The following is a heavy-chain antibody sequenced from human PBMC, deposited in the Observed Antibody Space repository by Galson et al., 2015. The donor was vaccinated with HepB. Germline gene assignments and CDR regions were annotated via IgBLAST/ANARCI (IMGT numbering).Heavy chain of an antibody. J-gene: IGHJ5*02. V-gene: IGHV1-18*01. Sequence: SVKVSCKASGYTFSSYSITWVRQAPGQGLEWMGWISAYNRNTDYARQLQGRVTMTTDTSTSTAYMELKSLRSDDTAVYYCARGALVVVVDATQNNWSDPWGQGTLVTVSS. D-gene: IGHD2-15*01. CDR3: ARGALVVVVDATQNNWSDP. CDR2: ISAYNRNT. CDR1: GYTFSSYS.